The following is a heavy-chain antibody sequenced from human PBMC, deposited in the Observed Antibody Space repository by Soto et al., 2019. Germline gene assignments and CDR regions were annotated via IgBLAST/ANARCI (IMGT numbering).Heavy chain of an antibody. Sequence: QIHLVQSAVEVKKPGASVKVSCKTSGYTFSDYGITWVRQAPGQGREWVGWIYGYNGHTNYAQKFQDRVTMTTDTSTNTAYMELRSLTSDDTAVYYCARDRGVLIVRTPHLDDWGQGTLVTVSS. CDR2: IYGYNGHT. J-gene: IGHJ4*02. D-gene: IGHD3-22*01. CDR1: GYTFSDYG. CDR3: ARDRGVLIVRTPHLDD. V-gene: IGHV1-18*01.